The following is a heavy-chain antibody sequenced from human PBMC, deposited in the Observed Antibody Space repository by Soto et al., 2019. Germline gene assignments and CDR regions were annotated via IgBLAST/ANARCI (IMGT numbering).Heavy chain of an antibody. CDR2: INPNNGGT. CDR3: ARDNYGDYDGNWFDP. CDR1: GYTFTGYY. J-gene: IGHJ5*02. D-gene: IGHD4-17*01. Sequence: ASVKVSCKASGYTFTGYYMHWVRQAPGQGLEWMGWINPNNGGTNYAQKFQGWVTMTRDTSISTAYMELSRLRSDDTAVYYCARDNYGDYDGNWFDPWGQGTLVTVSS. V-gene: IGHV1-2*04.